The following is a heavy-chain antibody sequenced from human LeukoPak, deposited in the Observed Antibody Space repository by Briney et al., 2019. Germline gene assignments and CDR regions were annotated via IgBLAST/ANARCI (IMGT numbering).Heavy chain of an antibody. D-gene: IGHD6-13*01. Sequence: GGSLRLSCAASGFTFSSYAMSWVRQAPGKGLEWVSSISATGGSTYYADSVKGRFTISRDNAKNSLYLQMNSLRAEDTAVYYCARLAAAGWGQGTLVTVSS. CDR3: ARLAAAG. CDR1: GFTFSSYA. J-gene: IGHJ4*02. CDR2: ISATGGST. V-gene: IGHV3-23*01.